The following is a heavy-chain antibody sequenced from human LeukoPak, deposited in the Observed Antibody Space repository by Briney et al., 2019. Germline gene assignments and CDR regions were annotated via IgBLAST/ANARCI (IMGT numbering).Heavy chain of an antibody. CDR2: INPNSGGT. CDR1: GYTFTGYY. V-gene: IGHV1-2*02. Sequence: ASVKVSCKASGYTFTGYYMHWVRQAPGQGLEWMGWINPNSGGTNYAQTFQGRVTMARDTSISTAYMELSRLSSDDTAVYYCARDRITYSSSFPDYWGQGTLVTVSS. J-gene: IGHJ4*02. D-gene: IGHD6-6*01. CDR3: ARDRITYSSSFPDY.